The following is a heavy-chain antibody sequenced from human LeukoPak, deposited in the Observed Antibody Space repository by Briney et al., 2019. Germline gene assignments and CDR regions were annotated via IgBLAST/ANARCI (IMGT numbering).Heavy chain of an antibody. CDR1: GGSISSSSYY. CDR3: ARRVYSSSSEFDY. Sequence: SETLSLTCTVSGGSISSSSYYWGWIRQPPGKGLEWIGSIYYSGSTYYNPSLKSRVTISVDTSKNQFSLKLSSETAADTAVYYCARRVYSSSSEFDYWGQGTLVTVSS. D-gene: IGHD6-6*01. CDR2: IYYSGST. V-gene: IGHV4-39*01. J-gene: IGHJ4*02.